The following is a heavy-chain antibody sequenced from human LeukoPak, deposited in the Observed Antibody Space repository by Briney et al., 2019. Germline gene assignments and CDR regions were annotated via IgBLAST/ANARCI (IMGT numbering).Heavy chain of an antibody. Sequence: PGGSLRLSCAASGFTFSSYAMDWVRQAPGKGLEWLGRIRNKAKSYTTEYAASVKGRFTISRDDSKSSLYLQMNSLKTEDTAVYYCASPPSSGLYYFDYWGQGTLVTVSS. CDR1: GFTFSSYA. J-gene: IGHJ4*02. CDR2: IRNKAKSYTT. CDR3: ASPPSSGLYYFDY. D-gene: IGHD6-19*01. V-gene: IGHV3-72*01.